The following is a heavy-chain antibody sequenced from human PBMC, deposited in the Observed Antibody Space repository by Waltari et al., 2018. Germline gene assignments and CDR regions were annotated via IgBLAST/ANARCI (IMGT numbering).Heavy chain of an antibody. CDR1: GFTFSSYG. Sequence: QVQLVESGGGVVQPGRSLRLSCAASGFTFSSYGMHWVRQAPGKGLEWVAVIWYDGSNKYYADSVKGRFTISRDNSKNTLYLQMNSLRAEDTAMYYCAKDLGVAGGLDYWGQGTLVTVSS. CDR2: IWYDGSNK. D-gene: IGHD6-19*01. V-gene: IGHV3-30*18. J-gene: IGHJ4*02. CDR3: AKDLGVAGGLDY.